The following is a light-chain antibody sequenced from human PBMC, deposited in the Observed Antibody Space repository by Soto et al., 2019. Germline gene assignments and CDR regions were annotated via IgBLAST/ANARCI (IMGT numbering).Light chain of an antibody. J-gene: IGLJ2*01. CDR2: RRN. Sequence: QSVLTQPPSASGTPGQRVTISCSGSSSNIGSNYVYWYQQLPGTAPKLLIYRRNQRPSGVPDRFSSSKSGTSASLAISGLRTEDEADYYCAAWDDSLSGVVFGGGTKLTVL. V-gene: IGLV1-47*01. CDR3: AAWDDSLSGVV. CDR1: SSNIGSNY.